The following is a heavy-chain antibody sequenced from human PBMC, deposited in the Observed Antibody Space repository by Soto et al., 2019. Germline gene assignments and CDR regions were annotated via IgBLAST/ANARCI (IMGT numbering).Heavy chain of an antibody. CDR2: INAGNGNT. J-gene: IGHJ5*02. CDR3: ARDHSLPITMVRGVTYMDWFDP. V-gene: IGHV1-3*01. CDR1: GYTFTSYA. D-gene: IGHD3-10*01. Sequence: ASVKVSCKASGYTFTSYAMHWVRQAPGQRLEWMGWINAGNGNTKYSQKFQGRVTITRDTSASTAYMELSSLRSEDTAVYYCARDHSLPITMVRGVTYMDWFDPWGQGTLVTVSS.